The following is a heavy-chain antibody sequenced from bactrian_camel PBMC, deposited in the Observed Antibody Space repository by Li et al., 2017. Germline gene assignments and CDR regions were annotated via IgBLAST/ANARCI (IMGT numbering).Heavy chain of an antibody. D-gene: IGHD2*01. CDR1: GHGANC. CDR2: IYAGGTST. J-gene: IGHJ4*01. V-gene: IGHV3S54*01. CDR3: TIDYLIGDGYSA. Sequence: HVQLVESGGGSVQAGGSLRLSCVLSGHGANCVGWFRQGPGKEREGVAAIYAGGTSTYYGDPVKGRFAISRDNAKNTLYLQLNSLKTEDTAMYYCTIDYLIGDGYSARGQGTQVTVS.